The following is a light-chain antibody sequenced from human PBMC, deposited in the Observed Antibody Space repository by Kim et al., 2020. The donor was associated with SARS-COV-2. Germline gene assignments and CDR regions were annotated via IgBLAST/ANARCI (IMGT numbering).Light chain of an antibody. CDR1: QGISSY. CDR3: QQYYSYPPLT. Sequence: AIRMTQSPSSLSASTGDRVTITCRASQGISSYLAWYQQKPGKAPKLLIYAASTLQSGVPSRFSVSGSGTDFTLTISCLQSEDFATYYCQQYYSYPPLTFGGGTKVDIK. CDR2: AAS. J-gene: IGKJ4*01. V-gene: IGKV1-8*01.